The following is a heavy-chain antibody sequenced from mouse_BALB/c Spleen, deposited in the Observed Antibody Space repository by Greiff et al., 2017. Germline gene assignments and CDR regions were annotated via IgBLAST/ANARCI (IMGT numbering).Heavy chain of an antibody. J-gene: IGHJ4*01. CDR2: ISSGGSYT. CDR3: AREGAVVADYYAMDY. Sequence: EVQRVESGGGLVKPGGSLKLSCAASGFTFSSYAMSWVRQSPEKRLEWVAEISSGGSYTYYPDTVTGRFTISRDNAKNTLYLEMSSLRSEDTAMYYCAREGAVVADYYAMDYWGQGTSVTVSS. CDR1: GFTFSSYA. D-gene: IGHD1-1*01. V-gene: IGHV5-9-4*01.